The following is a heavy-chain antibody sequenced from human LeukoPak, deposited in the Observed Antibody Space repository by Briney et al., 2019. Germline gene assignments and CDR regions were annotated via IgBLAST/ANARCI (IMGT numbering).Heavy chain of an antibody. D-gene: IGHD5-12*01. Sequence: PGGSLRLSCAASGFIFNAHSINWVRQAPGKGLEWVSSISSSSSYIYYADSVKGRFTISRDNAKNSLYLQMNSLRAEDTAVYYCARGDVYNYHGNGYWGQGTLVTVSS. V-gene: IGHV3-21*01. CDR3: ARGDVYNYHGNGY. CDR1: GFIFNAHS. J-gene: IGHJ4*02. CDR2: ISSSSSYI.